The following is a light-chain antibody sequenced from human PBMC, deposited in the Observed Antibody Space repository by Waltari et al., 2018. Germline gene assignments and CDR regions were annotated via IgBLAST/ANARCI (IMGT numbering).Light chain of an antibody. CDR2: AAS. Sequence: DIQITQSLSYLSASVGDRVNITCRASQSISNYLNWYQQKPGRAPKILIYAASSLQSGVPSRFSGSGSGTDFTLTISSLQPEDFATYYCQQSSITPKTFGQGTRLEIK. CDR3: QQSSITPKT. CDR1: QSISNY. V-gene: IGKV1-39*01. J-gene: IGKJ5*01.